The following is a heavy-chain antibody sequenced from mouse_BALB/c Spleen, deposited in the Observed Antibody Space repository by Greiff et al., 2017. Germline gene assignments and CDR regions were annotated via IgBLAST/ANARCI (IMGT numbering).Heavy chain of an antibody. CDR1: GFAFSSYD. D-gene: IGHD4-1*01. CDR3: ARHGTTRDWYFDV. CDR2: ISSGGGST. V-gene: IGHV5-12-1*01. J-gene: IGHJ1*01. Sequence: EVQGVESGGGLVKPGGSLKLSCAASGFAFSSYDMSWVRQTPEKRLEWVAYISSGGGSTYYPDTVKGRFTISRDNAKNTLYLQMSSLKSEDTAMYYCARHGTTRDWYFDVCGAGTTVTVSS.